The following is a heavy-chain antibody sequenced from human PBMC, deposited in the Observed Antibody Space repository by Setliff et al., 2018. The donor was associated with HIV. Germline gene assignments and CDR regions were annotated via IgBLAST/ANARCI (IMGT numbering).Heavy chain of an antibody. Sequence: PGGSLRLSCAASGFTFSTYDMHWVLQAPGKGLEWVSSITSSGNYTSSADSVQGRFTISRDNADNSLYLYMNSLSAEDTGVYYCARDQEYVIVVAASMNMPGYLHYYYMAVWGKGTTVTVSS. CDR3: ARDQEYVIVVAASMNMPGYLHYYYMAV. D-gene: IGHD2-2*01. V-gene: IGHV3-21*01. CDR2: ITSSGNYT. CDR1: GFTFSTYD. J-gene: IGHJ6*03.